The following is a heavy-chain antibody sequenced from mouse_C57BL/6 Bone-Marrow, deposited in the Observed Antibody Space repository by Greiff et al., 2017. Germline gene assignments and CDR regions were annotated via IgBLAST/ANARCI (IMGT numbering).Heavy chain of an antibody. CDR3: AGYYYGSSYGFFAY. CDR1: GYAFSSSW. CDR2: IYPGDGDT. J-gene: IGHJ3*01. D-gene: IGHD1-1*01. V-gene: IGHV1-82*01. Sequence: QVQLQQSGPELVKPGASVKISCKASGYAFSSSWMNWVKQRPGKGLEWIGRIYPGDGDTNCKGKFKGKATLTADKSSSTAYMQLSSLTSEDSAVYFCAGYYYGSSYGFFAYWGQGTLVTVSA.